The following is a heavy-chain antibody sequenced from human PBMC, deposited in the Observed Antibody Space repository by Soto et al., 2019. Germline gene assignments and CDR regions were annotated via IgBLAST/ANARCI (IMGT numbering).Heavy chain of an antibody. D-gene: IGHD3-10*01. CDR2: IYSGGST. Sequence: GGSLRLSCAASGFTVSNNYMSWVRQAPGKGLEWVSVIYSGGSTYYAESVKGRFTVSRDNSKNMVYLQMNGLRAEDTAVYYCARDLCYFGSGVVNAMDVWGQGTTVTVS. V-gene: IGHV3-53*01. CDR3: ARDLCYFGSGVVNAMDV. J-gene: IGHJ6*02. CDR1: GFTVSNNY.